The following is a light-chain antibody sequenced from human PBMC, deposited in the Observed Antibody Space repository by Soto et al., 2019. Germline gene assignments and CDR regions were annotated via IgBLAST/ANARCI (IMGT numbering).Light chain of an antibody. CDR3: QQHDDWPRT. Sequence: EIVMTQSPGTLSVSPWERATLSCRASQSVSSNLAWYQQKTGQAPRLLIYGASTRATGIPARFSGSGSGTEFTLTISSLQSEDFAVYYCQQHDDWPRTFGQGTKVDIK. V-gene: IGKV3-15*01. CDR2: GAS. J-gene: IGKJ1*01. CDR1: QSVSSN.